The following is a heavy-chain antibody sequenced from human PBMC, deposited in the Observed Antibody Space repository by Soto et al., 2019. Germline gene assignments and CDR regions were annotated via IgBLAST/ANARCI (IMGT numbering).Heavy chain of an antibody. V-gene: IGHV3-21*02. J-gene: IGHJ4*02. CDR1: GFTFSNYN. Sequence: EVQLVESGGGLVKPGGSLRLSCAASGFTFSNYNMNWVRQAPGKGLEWVSSISSSSTFKNYADSVKGRFTISRDNDKNSVYLHMSSLGAEDTAVYYCARDPPLSMIVVGGVDDFWGQGTLVTVSS. D-gene: IGHD3-22*01. CDR3: ARDPPLSMIVVGGVDDF. CDR2: ISSSSTFK.